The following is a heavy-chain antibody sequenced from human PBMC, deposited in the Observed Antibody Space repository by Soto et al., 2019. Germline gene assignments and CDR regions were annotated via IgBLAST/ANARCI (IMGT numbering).Heavy chain of an antibody. CDR2: INTDGSTT. J-gene: IGHJ4*02. CDR3: TRDSGGRDAY. D-gene: IGHD2-15*01. CDR1: GFTFSTYW. V-gene: IGHV3-74*01. Sequence: EVQLVESGGGLVQPGGSLRLSCAASGFTFSTYWMHWVRQAPGKGLEWVSRINTDGSTTNHADSVKGRFTISRDNAKNTLYLQMNSLRAEDTAVYYCTRDSGGRDAYWGQGTLVTASS.